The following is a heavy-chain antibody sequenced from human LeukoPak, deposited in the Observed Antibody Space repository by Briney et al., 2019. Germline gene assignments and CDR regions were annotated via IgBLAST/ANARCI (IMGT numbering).Heavy chain of an antibody. J-gene: IGHJ5*02. CDR2: IIPTFGTA. CDR3: ARNGGNSVNWFDP. D-gene: IGHD4-23*01. Sequence: SVKVSCKASGGTFSSYAISWVRQAPGQGLEWMGGIIPTFGTANYAQKFQGRVTITTDESTSTAYMELSSLRSEDTAVYYCARNGGNSVNWFDPWGQGTLVTVSS. V-gene: IGHV1-69*05. CDR1: GGTFSSYA.